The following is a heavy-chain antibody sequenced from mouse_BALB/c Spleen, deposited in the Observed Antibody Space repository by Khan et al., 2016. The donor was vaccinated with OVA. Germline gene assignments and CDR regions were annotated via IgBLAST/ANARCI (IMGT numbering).Heavy chain of an antibody. CDR2: ISYSGNT. CDR1: GYSIASDYA. J-gene: IGHJ2*01. D-gene: IGHD1-1*01. Sequence: QLKQSGPGLVKPSQSLYLTCNVTGYSIASDYAWNWIRQFPGNKLEWMGFISYSGNTNYNPYLKSRISITRDTSKNQFFLQLNSVTSEDTATYYCARVYGGDFDYWGQGTTLTVSS. CDR3: ARVYGGDFDY. V-gene: IGHV3-2*02.